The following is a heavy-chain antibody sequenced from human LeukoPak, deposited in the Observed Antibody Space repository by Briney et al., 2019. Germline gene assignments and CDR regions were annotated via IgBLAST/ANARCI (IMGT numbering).Heavy chain of an antibody. CDR3: ARGGYSYGSPFDY. Sequence: ASVKVSCKASGYTFTGYYMHWVRQAPGQGLEWMGWINPNSGGTNYAQKFQGRVTMTRDTSISTAYMELSGLRSDDTAVYYCARGGYSYGSPFDYWGQGTLVTVSS. CDR2: INPNSGGT. V-gene: IGHV1-2*02. J-gene: IGHJ4*02. D-gene: IGHD5-18*01. CDR1: GYTFTGYY.